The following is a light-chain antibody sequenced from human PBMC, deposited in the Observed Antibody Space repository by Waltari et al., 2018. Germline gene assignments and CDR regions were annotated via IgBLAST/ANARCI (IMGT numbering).Light chain of an antibody. Sequence: DIQMTQSPSSLSASIGDRVTITCRASQSISRYLNWYQQQPGKAPKLLIYAASTLNSGVPSRFSGSGFGTDFTLIINSLQPEDFATYHCQQNYRTPRTFGQGTKVEI. J-gene: IGKJ1*01. CDR1: QSISRY. CDR3: QQNYRTPRT. CDR2: AAS. V-gene: IGKV1-39*01.